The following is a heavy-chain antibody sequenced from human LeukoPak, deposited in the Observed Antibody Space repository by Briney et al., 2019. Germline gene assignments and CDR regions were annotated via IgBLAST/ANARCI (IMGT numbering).Heavy chain of an antibody. J-gene: IGHJ4*02. CDR2: IYPGDSDT. D-gene: IGHD3-9*01. Sequence: GESLKISCKGSGYSFTSYWIGWVRQMPGKGLEWMGIIYPGDSDTRYSPSFQGQVTISADKSISTAYLQWSSLKASDTAMYYCARLSYYDILTGNTDFDYWGQGTLVTVSS. V-gene: IGHV5-51*01. CDR3: ARLSYYDILTGNTDFDY. CDR1: GYSFTSYW.